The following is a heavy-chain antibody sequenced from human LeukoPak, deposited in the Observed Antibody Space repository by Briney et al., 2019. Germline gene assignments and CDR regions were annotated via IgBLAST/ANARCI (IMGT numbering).Heavy chain of an antibody. D-gene: IGHD3-22*01. CDR3: ARDNYYDRPYYFDY. CDR1: GFTFSSYS. CDR2: ISSSSSYI. J-gene: IGHJ4*02. V-gene: IGHV3-21*01. Sequence: GGSLRLSCAASGFTFSSYSMNWVRQAPGKGLEWVSSISSSSSYIYYAVSVKGRFTISRDNAKNSLYLQMNSLRAEDTAVYYCARDNYYDRPYYFDYWGQGTLVTVSS.